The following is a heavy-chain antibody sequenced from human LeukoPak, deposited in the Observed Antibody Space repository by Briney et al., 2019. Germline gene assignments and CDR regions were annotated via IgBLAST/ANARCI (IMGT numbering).Heavy chain of an antibody. CDR2: ISYDGSNK. V-gene: IGHV3-30*18. D-gene: IGHD3-22*01. CDR1: GFTVSSKF. J-gene: IGHJ3*02. CDR3: AKDPAYYYDSSATDAFDI. Sequence: GGSLRLSCAASGFTVSSKFMTWVRQAPGKGLEWVAVISYDGSNKYYADSVKGRFTISRDNSKNTLYLQMNSLRAEDTAVYYCAKDPAYYYDSSATDAFDIWGQGTMVTVSS.